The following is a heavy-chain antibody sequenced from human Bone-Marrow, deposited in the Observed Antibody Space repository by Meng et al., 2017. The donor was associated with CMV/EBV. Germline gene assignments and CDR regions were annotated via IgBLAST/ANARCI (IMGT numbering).Heavy chain of an antibody. D-gene: IGHD3-22*01. V-gene: IGHV3-21*01. Sequence: GGSLRLSCAASGFTFSSYSMNWVRQAPGKGLEWVSSISSSSSYIYYADSVKGRFTISRDNAKNSLYLQMNSLRAEDTAVYYCARDRPPGNYYDSSGYYDYWDQGTLVTVSS. CDR3: ARDRPPGNYYDSSGYYDY. CDR1: GFTFSSYS. CDR2: ISSSSSYI. J-gene: IGHJ4*02.